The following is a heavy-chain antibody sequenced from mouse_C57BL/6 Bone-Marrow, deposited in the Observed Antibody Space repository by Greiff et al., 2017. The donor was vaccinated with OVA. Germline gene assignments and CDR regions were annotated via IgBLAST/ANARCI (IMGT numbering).Heavy chain of an antibody. Sequence: DVHLVESGGGLVKPGGSLKLSCAASGFTFSSYAMSWVRQTPEKRLEWVATISDGGSYTYYPDNVKGRFTISRDNAKNNLYLQMSHLKSEDTAMYYCARGVVEDAMDYWGQGTSVTVSS. CDR2: ISDGGSYT. CDR3: ARGVVEDAMDY. V-gene: IGHV5-4*01. J-gene: IGHJ4*01. CDR1: GFTFSSYA. D-gene: IGHD1-1*01.